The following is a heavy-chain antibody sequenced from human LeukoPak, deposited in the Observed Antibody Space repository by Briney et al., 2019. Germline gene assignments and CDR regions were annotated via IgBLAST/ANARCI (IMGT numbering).Heavy chain of an antibody. Sequence: PGGSLRLSCAASGFTFSSYAMGWVRQAPGKGLEWVSDVSGSGTSTNYADSVKGRLTISRDNSKNTLYLQMNNLRAEDTAVHYCAKVGRASWAPYYFDYWGQGTLVTVSS. J-gene: IGHJ4*02. CDR3: AKVGRASWAPYYFDY. CDR2: VSGSGTST. D-gene: IGHD2-2*01. V-gene: IGHV3-23*01. CDR1: GFTFSSYA.